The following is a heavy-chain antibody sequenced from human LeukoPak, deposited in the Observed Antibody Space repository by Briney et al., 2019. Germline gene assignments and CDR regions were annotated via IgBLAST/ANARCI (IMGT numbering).Heavy chain of an antibody. V-gene: IGHV4-34*01. D-gene: IGHD2-2*01. CDR1: GGSFSGYY. Sequence: SETLSLTCAVYGGSFSGYYWSWIRQPPGKGLEWIGEINHSGSTNYNPSPKSRVTISVDTSKNQFSLKLSSVTAADTAVYYCARRDPRRSTSYFDYWGQGTLVTVSS. CDR2: INHSGST. J-gene: IGHJ4*02. CDR3: ARRDPRRSTSYFDY.